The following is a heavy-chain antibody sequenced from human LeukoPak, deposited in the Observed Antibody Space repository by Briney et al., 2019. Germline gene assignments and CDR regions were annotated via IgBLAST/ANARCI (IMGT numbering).Heavy chain of an antibody. CDR2: IYYTGST. CDR3: ARRRGSSWPIDY. Sequence: PSGTLSLTCTVSVGSLSSYYWSWIRQPPGKGLEWIGYIYYTGSTNYNPSLWSRVTISVNPSTNHFSLKLSSVTAADTAVYYCARRRGSSWPIDYWGQGTLVTVSS. J-gene: IGHJ4*02. V-gene: IGHV4-59*08. D-gene: IGHD6-13*01. CDR1: VGSLSSYY.